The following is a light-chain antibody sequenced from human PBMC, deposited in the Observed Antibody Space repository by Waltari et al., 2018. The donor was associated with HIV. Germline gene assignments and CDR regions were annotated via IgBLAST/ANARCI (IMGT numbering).Light chain of an antibody. CDR3: MQPLRTPPWT. J-gene: IGKJ1*01. CDR2: LGS. CDR1: QSLLHSNGYNY. V-gene: IGKV2-28*01. Sequence: DIVLTQSPLSLPVPPGEPASISCRSTQSLLHSNGYNYLDWYVQKPGKSPQLLIYLGSNRASGVPDRFSGSGSGTDFTLEISRVEAEDVGVYYCMQPLRTPPWTFGQGTRVEI.